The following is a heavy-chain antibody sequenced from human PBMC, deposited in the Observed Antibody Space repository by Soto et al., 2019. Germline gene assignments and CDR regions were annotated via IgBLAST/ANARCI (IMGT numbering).Heavy chain of an antibody. CDR1: GGSLSSYY. CDR2: IYYSGST. D-gene: IGHD5-18*01. Sequence: GPGPGATSQTLSLTCTVSGGSLSSYYWSWSRQPPGKGLEWIGYIYYSGSTNYNPSLKSRVTISVDTSKNQFSLKLSSVTAADTAVYYCARNLGYGLDYWGQGTLVTVSS. V-gene: IGHV4-59*01. J-gene: IGHJ4*02. CDR3: ARNLGYGLDY.